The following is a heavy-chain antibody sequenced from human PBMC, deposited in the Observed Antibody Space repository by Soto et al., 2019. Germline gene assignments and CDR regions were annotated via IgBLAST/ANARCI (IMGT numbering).Heavy chain of an antibody. V-gene: IGHV3-23*01. Sequence: EVQLLESGGGLVQPGGSLRLSCAASGFTFSSFAMTWVRQAPGKGLEWVSSLTGSGDSTYYADSVKGRFTISRDNSKNTLDLQMNSLRADATALYYCAKGTAVTTGDMAYWGQGTLVTVSS. D-gene: IGHD4-17*01. CDR3: AKGTAVTTGDMAY. CDR1: GFTFSSFA. CDR2: LTGSGDST. J-gene: IGHJ4*02.